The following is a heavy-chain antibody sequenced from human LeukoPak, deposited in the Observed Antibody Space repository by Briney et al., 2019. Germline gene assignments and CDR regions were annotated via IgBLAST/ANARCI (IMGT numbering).Heavy chain of an antibody. V-gene: IGHV4-59*01. CDR2: IYYSGST. CDR1: GDSISSYY. D-gene: IGHD5-12*01. J-gene: IGHJ3*02. Sequence: PSETLPLTCTVSGDSISSYYWSWIRQPPGKGLEWIGYIYYSGSTNYNPSLKSRVTISVDTSKNQFSLKLSSVTAADTAVYYCARSYIANDAFDIWGQGTMVTVSS. CDR3: ARSYIANDAFDI.